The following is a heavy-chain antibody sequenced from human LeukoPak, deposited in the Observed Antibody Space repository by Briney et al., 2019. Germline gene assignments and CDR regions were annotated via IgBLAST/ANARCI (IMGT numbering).Heavy chain of an antibody. CDR1: GGSISIGGYY. V-gene: IGHV4-31*03. CDR2: IYYSGSP. Sequence: SQTLSLTCTVSGGSISIGGYYWSWIRQHPGKGLEWNGYIYYSGSPYYNPSLKSRVTISVDTSKNQFSLKLRSVSATGTAVYYCARDDAGDGYNQLFDYWGQGTLVTVSS. CDR3: ARDDAGDGYNQLFDY. D-gene: IGHD5-24*01. J-gene: IGHJ4*02.